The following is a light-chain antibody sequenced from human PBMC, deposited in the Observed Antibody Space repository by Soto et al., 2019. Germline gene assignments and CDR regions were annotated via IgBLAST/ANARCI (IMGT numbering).Light chain of an antibody. CDR1: QGISSY. Sequence: DIQLTQSPSFLSASVGDRVTITCRASQGISSYLAWYQQKPGKAPELLIYAASTLQSGVPSRFSGSGSGTEFTRTIGSLQPEDFATYYCQQLNDYPLTFGGGTKVDIK. CDR3: QQLNDYPLT. J-gene: IGKJ4*01. CDR2: AAS. V-gene: IGKV1-9*01.